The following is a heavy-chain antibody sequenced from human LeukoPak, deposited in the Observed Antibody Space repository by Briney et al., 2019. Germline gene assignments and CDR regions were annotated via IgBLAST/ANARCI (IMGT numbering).Heavy chain of an antibody. CDR2: ISYDGSNK. CDR1: GFTFSTYG. Sequence: GRSLRLSCAASGFTFSTYGMHWVRQAPGKGLEWVAVISYDGSNKYYADSVKGRFTISRDNSKNTLYLQMNSLRAEDTAVYYCARGYYDFWSGCLFDYWGQGTLVTVSS. J-gene: IGHJ4*02. V-gene: IGHV3-30*03. D-gene: IGHD3-3*01. CDR3: ARGYYDFWSGCLFDY.